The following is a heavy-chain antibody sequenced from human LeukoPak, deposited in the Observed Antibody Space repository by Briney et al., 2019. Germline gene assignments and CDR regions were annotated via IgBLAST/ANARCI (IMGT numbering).Heavy chain of an antibody. D-gene: IGHD6-13*01. V-gene: IGHV3-30*03. J-gene: IGHJ5*02. CDR3: ARTRAAAGYSSFWFDP. CDR1: GFTFSSYG. Sequence: GGSLRLSCAASGFTFSSYGMHWVRQAPGKGLGWVAVISYDGSNKYYADSVKGRFTISRDNSKNTLYLQMNSLRTEDTAVYYCARTRAAAGYSSFWFDPWGQGTLVTVSS. CDR2: ISYDGSNK.